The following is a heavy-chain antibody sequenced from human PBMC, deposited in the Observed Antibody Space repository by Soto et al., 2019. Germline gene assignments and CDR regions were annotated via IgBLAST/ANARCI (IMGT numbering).Heavy chain of an antibody. CDR2: IKNDGSGT. Sequence: GGSLRSYPATVWFTRMRSSIQRVHQVPGKGRVWVSRIKNDGSGTYYADSVKGRLTMSRDNAKNTVYLQMNSLRAEDTAVYYCVRGDGDYYDGNGYPGRHWGQGT. V-gene: IGHV3-74*01. J-gene: IGHJ4*02. CDR3: VRGDGDYYDGNGYPGRH. D-gene: IGHD3-22*01. CDR1: WFTRMRSS.